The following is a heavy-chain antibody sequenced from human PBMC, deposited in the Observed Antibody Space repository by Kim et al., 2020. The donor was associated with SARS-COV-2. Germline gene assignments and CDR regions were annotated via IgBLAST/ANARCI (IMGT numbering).Heavy chain of an antibody. V-gene: IGHV3-30*18. CDR3: AKDVVAARLYYYYGMDV. Sequence: GGSLRLSCAASGFTFSSFDMHWVRQAPGKGLEWVAVISYDGSNKYYADSVKSRFTISRDNSKNTLYLQMISLRAEDTAVYYCAKDVVAARLYYYYGMDVWGQGTTVTVSS. J-gene: IGHJ6*02. D-gene: IGHD6-6*01. CDR1: GFTFSSFD. CDR2: ISYDGSNK.